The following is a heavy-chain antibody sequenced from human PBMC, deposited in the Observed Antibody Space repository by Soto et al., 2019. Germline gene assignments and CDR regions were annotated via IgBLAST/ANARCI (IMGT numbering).Heavy chain of an antibody. CDR1: GGSVSSGSYS. Sequence: QVQLQESGPGLVKPSETLSLTCTVSGGSVSSGSYSWSWIRQPPGKGLEWIGYFYYGGSTIYNPSLARRVTIPVAPSKNPFSLKLNSVTAADTAVYYCARRSLRSLSGMAVWGQGTTVTVSS. D-gene: IGHD5-12*01. V-gene: IGHV4-61*01. CDR2: FYYGGST. CDR3: ARRSLRSLSGMAV. J-gene: IGHJ6*02.